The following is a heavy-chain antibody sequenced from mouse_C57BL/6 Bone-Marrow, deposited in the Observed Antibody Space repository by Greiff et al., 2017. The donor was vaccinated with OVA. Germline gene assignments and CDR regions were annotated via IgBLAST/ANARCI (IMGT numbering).Heavy chain of an antibody. CDR3: TRHEEYSNPFAY. V-gene: IGHV5-12*01. Sequence: EVMLVESGGGLVQPGGSLKLSCAASGFTFSDYYMYWVRQTPEKRLEWVAYISNGGGSTYYPDTVKGRVTISKDNAKTTLYLQMSRLKSEDTAMYCCTRHEEYSNPFAYWGQGTLVTVSA. J-gene: IGHJ3*01. CDR1: GFTFSDYY. D-gene: IGHD2-5*01. CDR2: ISNGGGST.